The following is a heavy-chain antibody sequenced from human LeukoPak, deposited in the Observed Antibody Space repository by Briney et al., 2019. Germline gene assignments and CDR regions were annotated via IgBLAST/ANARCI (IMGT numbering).Heavy chain of an antibody. CDR1: GGSISSYY. J-gene: IGHJ6*03. CDR2: IYYSGST. V-gene: IGHV4-59*01. Sequence: PSETLSLTCTVSGGSISSYYWSWIRQPPGKGLEWIGYIYYSGSTNYNPSLKSRVTIPVDTSKNQFSLKLSSVTAADTAVYYCASSHPAYYYYYYMDVWGKGTTVTVSS. CDR3: ASSHPAYYYYYYMDV.